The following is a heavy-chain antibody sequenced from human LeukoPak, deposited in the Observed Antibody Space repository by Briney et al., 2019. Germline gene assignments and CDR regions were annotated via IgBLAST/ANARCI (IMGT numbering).Heavy chain of an antibody. J-gene: IGHJ4*02. CDR1: GFSFSDSV. D-gene: IGHD3-16*01. CDR2: ISHDVKTT. Sequence: PGGSLRLSCVASGFSFSDSVIHWVRQAPGKGLEWVAVISHDVKTTYYADSAKGRFTISRDNPKNTLYLQMHSLRAEDTAIYYCAKVTGGDMITYGGLDYWGQGTLVTVSS. V-gene: IGHV3-30*04. CDR3: AKVTGGDMITYGGLDY.